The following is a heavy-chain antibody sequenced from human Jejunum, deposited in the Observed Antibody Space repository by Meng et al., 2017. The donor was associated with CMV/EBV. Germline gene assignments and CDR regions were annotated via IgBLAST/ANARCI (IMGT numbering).Heavy chain of an antibody. Sequence: LSCEASCFLFSSYTMNWVRQAPGKGLEWVASISSLSNYIYYGESVRGRFTVSRDNARNLVFLELNILRDEDTALYYCAREAREFDHWGQGTLVTVSS. CDR2: ISSLSNYI. D-gene: IGHD1-26*01. CDR1: CFLFSSYT. J-gene: IGHJ4*02. V-gene: IGHV3-21*06. CDR3: AREAREFDH.